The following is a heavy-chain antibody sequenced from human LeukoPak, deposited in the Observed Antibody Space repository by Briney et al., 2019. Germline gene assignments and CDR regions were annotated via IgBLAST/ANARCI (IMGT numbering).Heavy chain of an antibody. V-gene: IGHV1-69*01. CDR3: ASEKLQYYYDSSGYYSGLDY. D-gene: IGHD3-22*01. CDR2: ITPIFGTA. CDR1: GGTFSSYA. J-gene: IGHJ4*02. Sequence: SVKVSCKASGGTFSSYAISWVRQAPGQGLEWMGGITPIFGTANYAQKFQGRVTITADESTSTAYMELSSLRSEDTAVYYCASEKLQYYYDSSGYYSGLDYWGQGTLVTVSS.